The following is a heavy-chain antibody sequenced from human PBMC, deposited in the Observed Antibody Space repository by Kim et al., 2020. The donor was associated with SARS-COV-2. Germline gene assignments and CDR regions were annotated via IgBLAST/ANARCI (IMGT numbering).Heavy chain of an antibody. CDR1: GFTFSSYA. D-gene: IGHD3-22*01. Sequence: GGSLRLSCAASGFTFSSYAMSWVRQAPGKGLEWVSAISGSGGSTYYADSVKGRFTISRDNSKNTLYLQMNSLRAEDTAVYYCAKDYYYDSSGYRTSVYFDYWGQGTLVTVSS. J-gene: IGHJ4*02. CDR3: AKDYYYDSSGYRTSVYFDY. V-gene: IGHV3-23*01. CDR2: ISGSGGST.